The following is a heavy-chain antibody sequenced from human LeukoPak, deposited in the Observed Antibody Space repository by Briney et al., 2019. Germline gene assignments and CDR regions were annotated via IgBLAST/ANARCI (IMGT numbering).Heavy chain of an antibody. CDR3: ARRDVLIVALDP. J-gene: IGHJ5*02. CDR2: ISSSGKTI. D-gene: IGHD3-16*02. V-gene: IGHV3-11*01. CDR1: GFTFSDYY. Sequence: SGGSLRLSCAASGFTFSDYYMTWLRQSPGKGLEWVSYISSSGKTIYYADSVKGRFTISRDNAKNSLYLQMNSLRAEDTAVYYCARRDVLIVALDPWGQGTLVTVSS.